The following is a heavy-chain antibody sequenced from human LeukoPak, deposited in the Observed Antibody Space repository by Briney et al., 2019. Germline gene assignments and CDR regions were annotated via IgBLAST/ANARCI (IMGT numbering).Heavy chain of an antibody. CDR3: ARVKRDCSGGSCYSYDY. D-gene: IGHD2-15*01. Sequence: GGSLRLSCAASRFTFNTYAVNWVRQAPGKGLEWVSAISGNGDITYYADSVRGRFTISRDNSKNTLYLQMNSLRAEDTAVYYCARVKRDCSGGSCYSYDYWGQGTLVTVSS. J-gene: IGHJ4*02. CDR2: ISGNGDIT. V-gene: IGHV3-23*01. CDR1: RFTFNTYA.